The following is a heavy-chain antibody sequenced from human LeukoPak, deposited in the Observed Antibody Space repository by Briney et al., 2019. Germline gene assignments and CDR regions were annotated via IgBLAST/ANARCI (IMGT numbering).Heavy chain of an antibody. D-gene: IGHD3-3*01. J-gene: IGHJ4*02. V-gene: IGHV3-23*01. Sequence: GGSLRLSCAASGFTFSRYDMTWVRQAPGKGLEWVSSISRSGDGTYYADSVKGRFTISRDNSKNTLFLQMNSPRAEDTAVYYCAKVFGVVITLYYFHYWGQGTLVTVSS. CDR1: GFTFSRYD. CDR2: ISRSGDGT. CDR3: AKVFGVVITLYYFHY.